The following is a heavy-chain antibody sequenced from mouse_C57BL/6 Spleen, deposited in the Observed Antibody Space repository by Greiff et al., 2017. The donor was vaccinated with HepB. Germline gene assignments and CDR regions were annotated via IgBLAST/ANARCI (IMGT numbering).Heavy chain of an antibody. V-gene: IGHV2-2*01. CDR2: IWSGGST. D-gene: IGHD3-2*02. J-gene: IGHJ1*03. Sequence: QVQLKESGPGLVQPSQSLSITCTVSGFSLTSYGVHWVRQSPGKGLEWLGVIWSGGSTDYNAAFISRLSISKDNSKSQVFFKMNSLQADDTAIYYCARNQGRYWYFDVWGTGTTVTVSS. CDR1: GFSLTSYG. CDR3: ARNQGRYWYFDV.